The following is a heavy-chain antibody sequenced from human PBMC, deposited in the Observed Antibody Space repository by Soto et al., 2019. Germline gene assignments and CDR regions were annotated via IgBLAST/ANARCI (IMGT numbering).Heavy chain of an antibody. CDR2: IYYSGST. CDR3: ARGARKVAAIFDY. J-gene: IGHJ4*02. CDR1: GGSISSGGYY. Sequence: QVQLQESGPGLVKPSQTLSLTCTVSGGSISSGGYYWSWIRQHPGKGLEWIGYIYYSGSTYYNPSLKGRVTISVDTSKNQFSRKRSSVTAADTAVYYCARGARKVAAIFDYWGQGTLVTVSS. V-gene: IGHV4-31*03.